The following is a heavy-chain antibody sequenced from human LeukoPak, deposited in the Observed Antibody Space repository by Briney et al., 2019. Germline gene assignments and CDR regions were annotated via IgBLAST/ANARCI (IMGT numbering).Heavy chain of an antibody. J-gene: IGHJ4*02. CDR2: LGGRGVLT. CDR3: ARRDGSGYYALDY. Sequence: PGGSLRLSCAASGFTVSSNYMSWVRQAPGKGLEWVSTLGGRGVLTYYADSVRGRFTVSRDNSKNTLYLQMNSLRAEDTAVYYCARRDGSGYYALDYWGQGFLVTVSS. V-gene: IGHV3-53*01. D-gene: IGHD3-3*01. CDR1: GFTVSSNY.